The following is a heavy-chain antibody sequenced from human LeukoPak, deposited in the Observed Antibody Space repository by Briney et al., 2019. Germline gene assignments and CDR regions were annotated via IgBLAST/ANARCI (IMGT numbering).Heavy chain of an antibody. Sequence: SETLSLTCTVSAGSITNYYWSWIRQPPGKGLEWIGYIYYTGSTNYNPSLKSRVSISVDTSKNQFSLKLSSVTAADTAVFYCARHGGYHSPIDYWGQGTLVTVSS. CDR1: AGSITNYY. V-gene: IGHV4-59*08. J-gene: IGHJ4*02. CDR2: IYYTGST. CDR3: ARHGGYHSPIDY. D-gene: IGHD3-22*01.